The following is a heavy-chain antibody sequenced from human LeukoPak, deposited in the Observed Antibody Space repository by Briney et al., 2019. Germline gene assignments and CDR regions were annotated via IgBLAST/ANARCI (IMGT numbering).Heavy chain of an antibody. V-gene: IGHV3-21*01. CDR1: GFTFSSYS. Sequence: GSLRLSCAASGFTFSSYSMNWVRQAPGKGLEWVSSISSSSSYIYYADSVKGRFTISRDNAKNSLYLQMNSLRAEDTAVYYCAREYSSSSLDMAWFDPWGQGTLVTVSS. CDR2: ISSSSSYI. CDR3: AREYSSSSLDMAWFDP. J-gene: IGHJ5*02. D-gene: IGHD6-6*01.